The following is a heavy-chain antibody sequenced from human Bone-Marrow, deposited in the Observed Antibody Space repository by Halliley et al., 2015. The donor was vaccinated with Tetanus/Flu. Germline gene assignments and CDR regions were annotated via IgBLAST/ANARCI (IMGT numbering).Heavy chain of an antibody. CDR1: GFTFSSYA. J-gene: IGHJ3*02. CDR2: ITGSGGRT. V-gene: IGHV3-23*01. CDR3: AKDLDTAMDNDAFDM. D-gene: IGHD5-18*01. Sequence: TASGFTFSSYAMSWVRQAPGKGLAWVSTITGSGGRTYYADSVKGRFNISRDNSKNTLYLQVNSLGADDTAVYYCAKDLDTAMDNDAFDMWGQGTMVTVSS.